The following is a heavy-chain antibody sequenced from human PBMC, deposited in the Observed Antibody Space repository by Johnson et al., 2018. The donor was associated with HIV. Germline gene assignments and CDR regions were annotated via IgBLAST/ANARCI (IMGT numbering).Heavy chain of an antibody. CDR3: ATDYNFWSGRPDSFDV. CDR1: GFTFSSYA. D-gene: IGHD3-3*01. Sequence: QVQLVESGGGLVQPGGSLRLSCAASGFTFSSYAMHWVRQAPGKGLEWVAVISYDGSNKYYADSVKGRFTISRDNSKNTLYLQMDSLRAEDTAVYYCATDYNFWSGRPDSFDVWGQGTMVTVSS. V-gene: IGHV3-30*04. CDR2: ISYDGSNK. J-gene: IGHJ3*01.